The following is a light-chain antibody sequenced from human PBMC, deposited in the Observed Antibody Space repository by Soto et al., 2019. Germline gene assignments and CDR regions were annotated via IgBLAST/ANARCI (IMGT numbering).Light chain of an antibody. J-gene: IGKJ1*01. Sequence: DIVMTQSPVSLPVTPGEPASISCRSSQSLLHSNGKNYLDWYLQKPGQSPQLLIYLGSNRASGVPDRFTGNGSGTDFTLKISRVEAEDVGVYYCMQALQTLWTFGQGTKVDIK. CDR3: MQALQTLWT. V-gene: IGKV2-28*01. CDR1: QSLLHSNGKNY. CDR2: LGS.